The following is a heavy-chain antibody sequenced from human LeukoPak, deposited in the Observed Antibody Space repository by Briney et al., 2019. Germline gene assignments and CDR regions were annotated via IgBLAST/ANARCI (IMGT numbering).Heavy chain of an antibody. J-gene: IGHJ5*02. CDR3: AKAPKGEAYLNWFDP. CDR2: ISWNSGSI. Sequence: GGSLRLSCAASGFTFDDYAMRWVRHAPGKGLEWVSGISWNSGSIGYADSVKGRFTISRDNAKNSLYLQMNSLRAEDTALYYCAKAPKGEAYLNWFDPWGQGTLVTVSS. V-gene: IGHV3-9*01. CDR1: GFTFDDYA. D-gene: IGHD2-2*01.